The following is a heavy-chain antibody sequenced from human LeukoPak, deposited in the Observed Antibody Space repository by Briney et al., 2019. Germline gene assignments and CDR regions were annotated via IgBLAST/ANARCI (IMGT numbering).Heavy chain of an antibody. CDR2: ISYDGSNK. CDR3: ASGKYRYGDNWFDP. V-gene: IGHV3-30*04. CDR1: GFTFSSYA. J-gene: IGHJ5*02. Sequence: PGRSLRLSCAASGFTFSSYAMHWVRQGPGKGLEWGAVISYDGSNKYYADSVKGRFTISRDNSKNTLYLQMNSLRAEDTAVYFCASGKYRYGDNWFDPWGQGTLVTVSS. D-gene: IGHD5-18*01.